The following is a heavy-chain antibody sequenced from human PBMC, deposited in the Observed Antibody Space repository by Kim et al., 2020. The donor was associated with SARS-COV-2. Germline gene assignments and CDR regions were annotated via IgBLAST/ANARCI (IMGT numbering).Heavy chain of an antibody. J-gene: IGHJ6*02. D-gene: IGHD3-16*02. V-gene: IGHV3-23*01. Sequence: DAVKGRFAISRDNSTNTLYLQMNSLRAEDTAVYYCAKDALPNYYYYGMDVWGQGTTVTVSS. CDR3: AKDALPNYYYYGMDV.